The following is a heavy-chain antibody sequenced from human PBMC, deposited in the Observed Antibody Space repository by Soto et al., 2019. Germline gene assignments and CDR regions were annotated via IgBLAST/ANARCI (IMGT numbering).Heavy chain of an antibody. D-gene: IGHD2-2*01. CDR1: GFSFRDYE. Sequence: PGGSLRLSCTASGFSFRDYEMNWVRQAPGRGLEWVSYISSRSITMYYADSVKGRFTISRDNAKNSLFLQVNSLRAEDSAIYYCARDLVLPATIVDYYAMDVWGQGTTVTVSS. CDR2: ISSRSITM. CDR3: ARDLVLPATIVDYYAMDV. J-gene: IGHJ6*02. V-gene: IGHV3-48*03.